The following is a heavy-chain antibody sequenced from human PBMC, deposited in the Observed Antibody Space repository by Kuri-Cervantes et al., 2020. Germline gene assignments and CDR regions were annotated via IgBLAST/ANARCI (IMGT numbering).Heavy chain of an antibody. D-gene: IGHD2-21*01. CDR2: IRAGNGNT. CDR1: GYTFTYRY. J-gene: IGHJ3*02. V-gene: IGHV1-3*01. CDR3: ARERFIDWVDLDAFDI. Sequence: ASVKVSCKASGYTFTYRYLHWVRQAPGQRLEWMGWIRAGNGNTKYSQKFQGRLILTRDTSASTDYMELSSLRSEDTAVYYCARERFIDWVDLDAFDIWGQGTVVTVSS.